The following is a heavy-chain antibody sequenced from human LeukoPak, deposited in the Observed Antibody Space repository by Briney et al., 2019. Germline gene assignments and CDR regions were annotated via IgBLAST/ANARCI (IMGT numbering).Heavy chain of an antibody. Sequence: GGSLRLSCAASGFTFSTYWIGWVRQAPGRGREWVANIEEYGNEIHYVDSVKGRFTISRDNTKTSLYLQMNSLSVEDTAVYYCARPSFRTGSYFDHWGQGTLVTVSS. CDR1: GFTFSTYW. V-gene: IGHV3-7*01. CDR3: ARPSFRTGSYFDH. J-gene: IGHJ4*02. D-gene: IGHD3/OR15-3a*01. CDR2: IEEYGNEI.